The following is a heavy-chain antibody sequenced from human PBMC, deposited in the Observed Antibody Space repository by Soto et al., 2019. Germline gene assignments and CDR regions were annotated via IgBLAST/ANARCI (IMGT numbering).Heavy chain of an antibody. V-gene: IGHV3-53*01. D-gene: IGHD3-22*01. CDR1: GFTVSSNY. Sequence: GSLRLSCAASGFTVSSNYMSWVRQAPGKGLEWVSVIYSGGSTYYADSVKGRFTISRDNSKNTLYLQMNSLRAEDTAVYYCARYYDSSGYYYAFDYWGQGTLVTVSS. CDR2: IYSGGST. J-gene: IGHJ4*02. CDR3: ARYYDSSGYYYAFDY.